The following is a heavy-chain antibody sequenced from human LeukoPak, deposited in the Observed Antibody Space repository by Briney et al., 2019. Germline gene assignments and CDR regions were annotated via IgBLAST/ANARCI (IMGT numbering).Heavy chain of an antibody. J-gene: IGHJ3*02. V-gene: IGHV1-18*01. Sequence: ASVKVSCKASGYTFIEYGINWVRQAPGHGVEWMGWVSPYNGDTKYAQKLQDRVTLTTDTSTSTAYMELRSLRSDDTAVYYCARVGRWLRAFDIWGQGTVITVSS. CDR2: VSPYNGDT. D-gene: IGHD5-12*01. CDR1: GYTFIEYG. CDR3: ARVGRWLRAFDI.